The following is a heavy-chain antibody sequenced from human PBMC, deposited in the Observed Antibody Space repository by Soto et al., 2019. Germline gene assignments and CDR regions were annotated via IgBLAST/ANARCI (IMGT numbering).Heavy chain of an antibody. V-gene: IGHV3-30*18. J-gene: IGHJ4*02. CDR3: AKDGREYCTNGVCSRDFDY. CDR2: ISYDGSNK. CDR1: RFTFSSYG. D-gene: IGHD2-8*01. Sequence: QVQLVESGGGVVQPGRSLRLSCAASRFTFSSYGMHWVRQAPGKGLEWVAVISYDGSNKYYADSVKGRFTISRDNSKNTLYLQMNSLRAEDTAVYYCAKDGREYCTNGVCSRDFDYWGQGTLVTVSS.